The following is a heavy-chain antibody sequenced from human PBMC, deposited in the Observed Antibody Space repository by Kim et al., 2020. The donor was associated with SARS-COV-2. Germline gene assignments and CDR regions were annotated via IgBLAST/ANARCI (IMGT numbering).Heavy chain of an antibody. J-gene: IGHJ3*02. CDR1: GYTFISYF. Sequence: ASVKVSCKASGYTFISYFVHWVRQAPGQGLEWMGVINPSSGSTSHAQKFRGRVTMTRDMSSSTVYMELSSLRSDDTAVYYCARVVEVAGNFRVFDIWGQG. CDR2: INPSSGST. D-gene: IGHD6-19*01. CDR3: ARVVEVAGNFRVFDI. V-gene: IGHV1-46*01.